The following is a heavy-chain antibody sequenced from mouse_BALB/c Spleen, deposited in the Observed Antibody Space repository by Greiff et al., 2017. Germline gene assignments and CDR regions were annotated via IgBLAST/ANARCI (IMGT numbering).Heavy chain of an antibody. CDR2: IYPGDGAT. CDR3: ARELGRETWFAY. CDR1: GYAFSSYW. Sequence: QVQLQQSGAELVRPGSSVKISCKASGYAFSSYWMNWVKQRPGQGLEWIGQIYPGDGATNYNGKFKGKATLTADKSSSTAYMQLSSLTSEDSAVYFCARELGRETWFAYWGQGTLVTVSA. J-gene: IGHJ3*01. V-gene: IGHV1-80*01. D-gene: IGHD4-1*01.